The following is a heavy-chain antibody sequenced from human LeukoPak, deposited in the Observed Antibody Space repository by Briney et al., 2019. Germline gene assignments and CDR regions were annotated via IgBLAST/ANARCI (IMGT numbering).Heavy chain of an antibody. CDR3: ARGRGLYCSSTSCCSFDY. D-gene: IGHD2-2*01. CDR1: GFTFSSYA. V-gene: IGHV3-64*01. J-gene: IGHJ4*02. CDR2: ISSNGGST. Sequence: GGSLRLSCAASGFTFSSYAMHWVRQAPGKGLECVSAISSNGGSTYYASSVKGRFTISRDNSKNTLYLQMGSLRAEDMAVYYCARGRGLYCSSTSCCSFDYWGQGTLVTVSS.